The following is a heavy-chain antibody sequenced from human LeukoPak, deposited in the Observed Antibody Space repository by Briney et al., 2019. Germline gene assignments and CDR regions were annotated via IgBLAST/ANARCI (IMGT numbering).Heavy chain of an antibody. V-gene: IGHV4-59*01. CDR1: GGSISSYY. CDR2: IYYSGST. Sequence: AETLSLTCTVSGGSISSYYWSWIGQPPGKGLEWIGYIYYSGSTNYNPSLKSRVTISVDTSKNQFSLKLSSVTAADTAVYYCAREPRTFQLDFWGQGTLVTVSS. CDR3: AREPRTFQLDF. J-gene: IGHJ4*02. D-gene: IGHD1-14*01.